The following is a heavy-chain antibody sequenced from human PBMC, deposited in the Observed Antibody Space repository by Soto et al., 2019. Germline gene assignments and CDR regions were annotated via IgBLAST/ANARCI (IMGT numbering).Heavy chain of an antibody. CDR2: ISAYNGNT. CDR3: ARFSKPSNYNDSSGYYY. V-gene: IGHV1-18*01. D-gene: IGHD3-22*01. Sequence: QVQLVQSGAEVKKPGASVKVSCKASGYTFTSYGISWVRQAPGQGLEWMGWISAYNGNTNYAQKLQGRVTMTTDTSTSTAYMGLRSLRSDDTAVYYCARFSKPSNYNDSSGYYYWVQGTLVTVSS. CDR1: GYTFTSYG. J-gene: IGHJ4*02.